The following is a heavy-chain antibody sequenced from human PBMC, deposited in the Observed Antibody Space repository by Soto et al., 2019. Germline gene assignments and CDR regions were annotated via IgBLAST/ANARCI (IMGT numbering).Heavy chain of an antibody. Sequence: QIQLVQSGPDVKKPGASVKVSCKASGYTFSTYGLSWVRQAPGQGLEWMGWISGYNGRTNYAQKFRGRVTLTTDASASTAYMELRSLRPDDTAMYYCARDNRKEPWVEGLNAMDVWGQGTTVTVSS. D-gene: IGHD2-15*01. V-gene: IGHV1-18*01. CDR3: ARDNRKEPWVEGLNAMDV. CDR1: GYTFSTYG. J-gene: IGHJ6*02. CDR2: ISGYNGRT.